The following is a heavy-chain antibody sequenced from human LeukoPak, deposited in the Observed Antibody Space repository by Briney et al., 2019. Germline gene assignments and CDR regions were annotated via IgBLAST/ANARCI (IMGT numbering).Heavy chain of an antibody. Sequence: SETLSLTCAVSGRSISRGGYSWRWVPQPPGRGLGRIGYIYQSGRTYYNPSLKSRVTISVDRSKSQFSLKLSSVTAADTAVYYCARGGYYDSSGYYPFDYWGQGTLVTVSS. J-gene: IGHJ4*02. V-gene: IGHV4-30-2*01. CDR2: IYQSGRT. CDR1: GRSISRGGYS. D-gene: IGHD3-22*01. CDR3: ARGGYYDSSGYYPFDY.